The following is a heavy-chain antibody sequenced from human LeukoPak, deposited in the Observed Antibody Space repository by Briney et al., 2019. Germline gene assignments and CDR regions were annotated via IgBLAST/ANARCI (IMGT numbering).Heavy chain of an antibody. D-gene: IGHD3-16*02. J-gene: IGHJ5*02. CDR2: VRSKANNYAT. CDR1: GITFSGSA. V-gene: IGHV3-73*01. CDR3: TRQGTVSLRLGELSLSYRWFDP. Sequence: GGSLRLSCAASGITFSGSAMHWVRQASGKGLEWVGRVRSKANNYATAYAASVKGRFTISRDDSKNTAYLQVHSLKTEDTAVYYCTRQGTVSLRLGELSLSYRWFDPWGQGTLVTVSS.